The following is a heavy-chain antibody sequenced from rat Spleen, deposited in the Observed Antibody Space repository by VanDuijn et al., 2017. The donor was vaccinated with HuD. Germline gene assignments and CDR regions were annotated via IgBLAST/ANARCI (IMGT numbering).Heavy chain of an antibody. Sequence: EVQLVESGGGLVQPGRSLKLSCAASGFTFRNYGMTWVRQIPTKGLEWVATISYGDSSGHSSTYYRDSVKGRFTISRDNAKSTLSLQMDSLRSEDTATYYCARRHYGYTDYFDYWGQGVMVTVSS. D-gene: IGHD1-9*01. CDR3: ARRHYGYTDYFDY. J-gene: IGHJ2*01. CDR1: GFTFRNYG. V-gene: IGHV5-29*01. CDR2: ISYGDSSGHSST.